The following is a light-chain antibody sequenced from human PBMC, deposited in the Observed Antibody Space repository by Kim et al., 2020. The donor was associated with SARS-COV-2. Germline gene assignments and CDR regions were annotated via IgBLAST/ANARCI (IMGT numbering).Light chain of an antibody. CDR2: DDT. CDR3: ASFTYSSYVV. Sequence: GQSMPFTTSGPSVDIGDHDYVSRDQQHPCKAPHPLIYDDTQRPSGVSNRFSGSKSGNTASMTISGLRAEDDADYYCASFTYSSYVVIGGGTQLTVL. CDR1: SVDIGDHDY. V-gene: IGLV2-14*03. J-gene: IGLJ2*01.